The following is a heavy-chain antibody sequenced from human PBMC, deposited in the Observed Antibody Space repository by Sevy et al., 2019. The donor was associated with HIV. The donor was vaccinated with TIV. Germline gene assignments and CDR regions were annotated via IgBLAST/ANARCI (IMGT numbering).Heavy chain of an antibody. V-gene: IGHV3-7*01. CDR1: GFPFSSYE. CDR3: VREGLGGYSYSLDC. CDR2: MKQDGTEK. Sequence: GGSLRLSCTASGFPFSSYEMNWVRQAPGKGLEWVATMKQDGTEKDYVDSVKGRFTISRDNTKSSLFLQMNSLSAEDTAVYYCVREGLGGYSYSLDCWGQGTLVTVSS. D-gene: IGHD5-18*01. J-gene: IGHJ4*02.